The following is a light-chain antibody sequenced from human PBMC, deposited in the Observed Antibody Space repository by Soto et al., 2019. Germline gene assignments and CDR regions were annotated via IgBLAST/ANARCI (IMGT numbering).Light chain of an antibody. J-gene: IGKJ1*01. Sequence: DIVMTQSPDSLAVSLGERATINCKSSQSVLYSSNNENYLAWYQQKPGQPPKLLIYWASTRESGVPDRFSGSGSGKDFTLTISSLQAEDVAVYYCQQYYSSPRPFGQGTKVEI. CDR2: WAS. V-gene: IGKV4-1*01. CDR3: QQYYSSPRP. CDR1: QSVLYSSNNENY.